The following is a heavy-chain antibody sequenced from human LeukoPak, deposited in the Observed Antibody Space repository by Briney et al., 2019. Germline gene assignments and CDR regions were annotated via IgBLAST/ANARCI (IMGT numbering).Heavy chain of an antibody. J-gene: IGHJ4*02. CDR2: IYYSGST. V-gene: IGHV4-31*03. CDR1: GGSISSGGYY. Sequence: SETLSLTCTVSGGSISSGGYYWSWIRQRPGKGLEWIGYIYYSGSTYYNPSLKSRVTISVDTSKNQFSLKLSSVTAADTAVYYCARVRYCSGGSCYQAYFDYWGQGTLVTVSS. D-gene: IGHD2-15*01. CDR3: ARVRYCSGGSCYQAYFDY.